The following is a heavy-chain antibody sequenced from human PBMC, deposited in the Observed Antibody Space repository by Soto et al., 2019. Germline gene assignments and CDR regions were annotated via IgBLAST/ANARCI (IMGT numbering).Heavy chain of an antibody. CDR3: ARGRGAAKVYYYGMDV. CDR2: IIPIFGTA. D-gene: IGHD2-15*01. Sequence: ASVKVSCKASGGTFSSYAISWVRQAPGQGLEWMGGIIPIFGTANYAQKFQGRVTITADESTSTAYMELSSLRSEDTAVYYCARGRGAAKVYYYGMDVWGQGTTVTVSS. V-gene: IGHV1-69*13. CDR1: GGTFSSYA. J-gene: IGHJ6*02.